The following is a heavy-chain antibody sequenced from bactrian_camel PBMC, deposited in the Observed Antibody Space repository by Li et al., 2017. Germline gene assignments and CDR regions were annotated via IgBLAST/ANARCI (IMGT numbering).Heavy chain of an antibody. D-gene: IGHD4*01. CDR3: VRRLWNSDYSFGY. CDR2: IYSDGSNT. V-gene: IGHV3-2*01. Sequence: QVQLVESGGGSVQAGGSLKLSCTISGSTEKKLCLGWFRQAPGKGLEWVSSIYSDGSNTYYADSVKGRLTISRDSAKSTVYLQMNSLKREDTAMYYCVRRLWNSDYSFGYWGRGTQVTVS. CDR1: GSTEKKLC. J-gene: IGHJ6*01.